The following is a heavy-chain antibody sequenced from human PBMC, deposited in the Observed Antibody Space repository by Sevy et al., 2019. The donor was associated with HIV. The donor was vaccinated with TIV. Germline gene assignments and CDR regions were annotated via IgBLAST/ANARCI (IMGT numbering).Heavy chain of an antibody. CDR1: GFTFSSYA. CDR3: AKTPHWSVRGVITY. Sequence: GGSLRLSCAASGFTFSSYAMSWVRQAPGKGPEWVSAISGSGGSTYYADSVKGRFTISRDNSKNTLYLQMNSLRAEDTAVYYCAKTPHWSVRGVITYWGQGTLVTVSS. J-gene: IGHJ4*02. V-gene: IGHV3-23*01. CDR2: ISGSGGST. D-gene: IGHD3-10*01.